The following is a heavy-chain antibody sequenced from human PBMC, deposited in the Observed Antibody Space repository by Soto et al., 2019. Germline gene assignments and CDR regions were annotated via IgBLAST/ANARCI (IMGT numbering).Heavy chain of an antibody. Sequence: SETLSLTCTVSGGSISSYYWSWIRQPPGKGLEWIGYIYYSGSTNYNPSLKSRVTISVDTSKNQFSLKLSSVTAADTAVYYCARREYSGYGYWGQGTLVTVSS. CDR1: GGSISSYY. D-gene: IGHD5-12*01. CDR3: ARREYSGYGY. J-gene: IGHJ4*02. CDR2: IYYSGST. V-gene: IGHV4-59*08.